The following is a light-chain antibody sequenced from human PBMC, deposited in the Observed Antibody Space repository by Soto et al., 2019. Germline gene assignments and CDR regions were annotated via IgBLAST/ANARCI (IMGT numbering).Light chain of an antibody. CDR1: QSISNY. CDR3: QQSYSTPPGT. J-gene: IGKJ2*01. CDR2: DAS. Sequence: DIQMTQSPSSLSASVGDRVTITCRASQSISNYLNWYQQKPGKAPNLLIYDASSLQSGVPSRFSGSGSGTDYTLTISSLQPEDFATYYGQQSYSTPPGTFGQGTKLEIK. V-gene: IGKV1-39*01.